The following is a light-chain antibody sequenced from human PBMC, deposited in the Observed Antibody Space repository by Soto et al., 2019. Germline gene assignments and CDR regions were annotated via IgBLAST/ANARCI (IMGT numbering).Light chain of an antibody. J-gene: IGLJ1*01. CDR2: EDS. CDR3: SSYTSSSPCV. CDR1: SSDVGGYKY. Sequence: QSALTQPASVSGSPGQSITISCTGTSSDVGGYKYVSWYQQHPGKAPKLMIYEDSNRPSGVSNRFSGSKSGNTASLTISGLQAEDEADYYCSSYTSSSPCVFGTGTKLTVL. V-gene: IGLV2-14*01.